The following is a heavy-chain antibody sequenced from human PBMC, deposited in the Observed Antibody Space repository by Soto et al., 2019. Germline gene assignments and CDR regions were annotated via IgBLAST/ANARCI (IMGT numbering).Heavy chain of an antibody. V-gene: IGHV1-3*01. Sequence: ASVKVSCKASGYTFTSYAMHWVRQAPGQRLEWMGWINAGNGNTKYSQKFQGRVTITRDTSASTAYMELSSLRSEDTAVYYCAREGGVVVPAFQHWGQGTLVTVSS. J-gene: IGHJ1*01. D-gene: IGHD2-2*01. CDR2: INAGNGNT. CDR1: GYTFTSYA. CDR3: AREGGVVVPAFQH.